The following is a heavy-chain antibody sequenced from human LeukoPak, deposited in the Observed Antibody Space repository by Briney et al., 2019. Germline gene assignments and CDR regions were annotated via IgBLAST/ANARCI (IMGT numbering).Heavy chain of an antibody. Sequence: TGGSLRLSCAASGFTFSSYSMNWVRQAPGKGLEWVSSISSSSSYIYYADSVKGRFTISRDNAKNSLYLQTNSLRAEDTAVYYCARDFRTPGYSYGYDDYWGQGTLVTVSS. CDR2: ISSSSSYI. D-gene: IGHD5-18*01. V-gene: IGHV3-21*01. J-gene: IGHJ4*02. CDR1: GFTFSSYS. CDR3: ARDFRTPGYSYGYDDY.